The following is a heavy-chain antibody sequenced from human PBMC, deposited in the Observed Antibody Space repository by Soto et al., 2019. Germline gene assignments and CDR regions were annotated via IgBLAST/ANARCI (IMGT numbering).Heavy chain of an antibody. V-gene: IGHV3-23*01. Sequence: GGSLRLSCAASGFTFSSYAMSWVRQAPGKGLEWVSAISGSGGSTYYADSVKGRFTISRDNSKNTLYLQMNSLRAEDTAVYYCAKVGSSSYDFWSGYYWGYFDYWGQGTLVTVSS. D-gene: IGHD3-3*01. CDR1: GFTFSSYA. J-gene: IGHJ4*02. CDR3: AKVGSSSYDFWSGYYWGYFDY. CDR2: ISGSGGST.